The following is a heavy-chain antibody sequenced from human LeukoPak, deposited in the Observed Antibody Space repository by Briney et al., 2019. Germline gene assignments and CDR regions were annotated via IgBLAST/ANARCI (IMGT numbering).Heavy chain of an antibody. CDR2: IYHNWGI. Sequence: PSETLSLTCAVSGYPMSSVYYWGWIRQPPGKGLEWIATIYHNWGIYFNPSLKSRVTISLDTSKNQFSLKLTSVTAADTAMYYCARSVTAGYFDYWGQGILVTVSS. CDR1: GYPMSSVYY. V-gene: IGHV4-38-2*01. J-gene: IGHJ4*02. CDR3: ARSVTAGYFDY.